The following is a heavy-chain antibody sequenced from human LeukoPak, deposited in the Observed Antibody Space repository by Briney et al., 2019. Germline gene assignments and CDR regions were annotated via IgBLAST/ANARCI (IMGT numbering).Heavy chain of an antibody. D-gene: IGHD3-10*01. J-gene: IGHJ4*02. CDR2: IYSGGTT. V-gene: IGHV3-53*01. Sequence: GGSLRLSCAASGFTVSDNYMTWVRQAPGKGPEWVSVIYSGGTTDYADSVKGRFTISRDNSKNTLYLQMNSLRAEDTAVYYCARAPLGGSGSYPLDYWGQGTPVTVSS. CDR3: ARAPLGGSGSYPLDY. CDR1: GFTVSDNY.